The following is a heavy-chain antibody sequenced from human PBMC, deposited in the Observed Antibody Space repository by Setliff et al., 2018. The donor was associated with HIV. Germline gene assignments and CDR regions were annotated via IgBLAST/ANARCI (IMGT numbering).Heavy chain of an antibody. CDR3: ARHVIGVVMLYSWDAFDY. CDR1: GDSISSGSYF. V-gene: IGHV4-39*01. Sequence: TSETLSLTCSVSGDSISSGSYFWGWIRQSPGKGLEWIGSIYFNGKTYNNPSLKSRVIMSVDRSRSQLSLKVNSVTAADTATYYCARHVIGVVMLYSWDAFDYWGRGTLVTVSS. J-gene: IGHJ4*02. D-gene: IGHD3-16*01. CDR2: IYFNGKT.